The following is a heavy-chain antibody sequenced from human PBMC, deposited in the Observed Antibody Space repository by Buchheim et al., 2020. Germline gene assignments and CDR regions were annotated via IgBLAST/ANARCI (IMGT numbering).Heavy chain of an antibody. Sequence: QVQLQQWGAGLLKPSETLSLTCAVYGGSFSGYYWSWIRQPPGKGLEWIGEINHSGSTNYNPSLKSRVTISVDKSKNRFSLKLSSVTAADTAVYYCARTVVTGGSDDFWGQGTL. J-gene: IGHJ4*02. CDR2: INHSGST. D-gene: IGHD2-21*02. CDR3: ARTVVTGGSDDF. V-gene: IGHV4-34*01. CDR1: GGSFSGYY.